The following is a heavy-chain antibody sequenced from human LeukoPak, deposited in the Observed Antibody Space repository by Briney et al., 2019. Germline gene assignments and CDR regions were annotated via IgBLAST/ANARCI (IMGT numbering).Heavy chain of an antibody. V-gene: IGHV3-11*01. CDR1: GFTFSDYY. CDR3: ARETGGYFDY. CDR2: ISSSGISE. Sequence: VGSLRLSCAASGFTFSDYYMSWIRQAPGKRLEWVSYISSSGISEYHADSVKSRFTISRDNAKKSLYLQMNSLRGEDTAVYYCARETGGYFDYWGPGTLVTVSS. D-gene: IGHD1-1*01. J-gene: IGHJ4*02.